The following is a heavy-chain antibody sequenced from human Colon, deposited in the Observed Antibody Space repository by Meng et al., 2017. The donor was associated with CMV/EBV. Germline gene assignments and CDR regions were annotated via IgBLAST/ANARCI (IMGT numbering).Heavy chain of an antibody. CDR1: GFTFSAYY. V-gene: IGHV1-2*06. D-gene: IGHD3-3*01. J-gene: IGHJ4*02. Sequence: SCKASGFTFSAYYIHWVRQAPGQGLDWVGRINPIGGGTTYAQKFKGRVTLTRDTSISTDYMEVGSLTSDDTAVYFCARELESGGLDYWGQGTLVTVSS. CDR3: ARELESGGLDY. CDR2: INPIGGGT.